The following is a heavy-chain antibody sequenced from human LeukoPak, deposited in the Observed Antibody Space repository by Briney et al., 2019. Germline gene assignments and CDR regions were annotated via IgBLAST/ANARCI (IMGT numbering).Heavy chain of an antibody. J-gene: IGHJ4*02. V-gene: IGHV4-59*01. CDR2: IYYTGST. CDR1: GGSISTYS. Sequence: SETLSLTCTVSGGSISTYSWSWIRRPPGKGLEWIGNIYYTGSTNYNPSLKSRVTISVDTSKNQFSLKLNSVTAADTAVYYCARSLSRAVGAKGFDFWGQGTLVTVSS. D-gene: IGHD1-26*01. CDR3: ARSLSRAVGAKGFDF.